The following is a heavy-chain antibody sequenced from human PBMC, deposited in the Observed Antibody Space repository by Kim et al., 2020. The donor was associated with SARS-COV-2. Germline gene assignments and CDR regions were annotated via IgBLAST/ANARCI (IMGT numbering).Heavy chain of an antibody. CDR3: AREYGYSSSCRAFDI. CDR2: VYYSGRT. CDR1: GGSINTNTYY. J-gene: IGHJ3*02. V-gene: IGHV4-39*07. D-gene: IGHD6-19*01. Sequence: SETLSLTCTASGGSINTNTYYWGWIRQPPGKGLEWMGSVYYSGRTYDNPSLMSRVTMSADTSKNQFSLNLRSVTAADTAVYYCAREYGYSSSCRAFDIWGQAAVVTVS.